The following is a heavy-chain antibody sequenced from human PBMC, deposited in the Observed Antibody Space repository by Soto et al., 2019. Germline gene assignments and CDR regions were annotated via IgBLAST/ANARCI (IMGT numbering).Heavy chain of an antibody. D-gene: IGHD3-22*01. CDR1: GFTFSSYS. CDR3: ARVYYYDSSALFDP. CDR2: ITSSSSTL. Sequence: GGSLRLSCAASGFTFSSYSMSWVRQAPGKGLEWVSYITSSSSTLYYADSVEGRFTISRDNAKNSLYLQMNSLRDEDTAVYYCARVYYYDSSALFDPWGQGTLVTVSS. V-gene: IGHV3-48*02. J-gene: IGHJ5*02.